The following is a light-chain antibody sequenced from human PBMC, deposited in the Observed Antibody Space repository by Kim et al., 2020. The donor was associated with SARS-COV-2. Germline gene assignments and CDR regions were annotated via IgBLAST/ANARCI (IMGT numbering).Light chain of an antibody. CDR3: LLSYSDSRV. Sequence: PGGTVTLTCASSAGPVTSGHFPYWFQQKPGQAPRTLIYATGNRHSWTPARFSGSLLGGKAALTLSAAQPEDEADYYCLLSYSDSRVFGGGTQLTVL. J-gene: IGLJ2*01. CDR1: AGPVTSGHF. CDR2: ATG. V-gene: IGLV7-46*01.